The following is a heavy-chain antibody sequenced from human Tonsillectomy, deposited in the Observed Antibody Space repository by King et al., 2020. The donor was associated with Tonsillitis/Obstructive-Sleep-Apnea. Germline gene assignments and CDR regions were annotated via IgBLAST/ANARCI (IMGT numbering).Heavy chain of an antibody. CDR3: ARRGGYCSSTNCHSPPAN. V-gene: IGHV4-34*01. CDR2: INHSGST. Sequence: VQLQQWGAGLLKPSETLSLTCAVYGGSFSGYYWSWIRQPPGKGLEWIGEINHSGSTNYNPSLKSRVTISVDTSKNQFSLKLSSVTAADTAVYYCARRGGYCSSTNCHSPPANWGQGTLVTVSS. CDR1: GGSFSGYY. D-gene: IGHD2-2*01. J-gene: IGHJ4*02.